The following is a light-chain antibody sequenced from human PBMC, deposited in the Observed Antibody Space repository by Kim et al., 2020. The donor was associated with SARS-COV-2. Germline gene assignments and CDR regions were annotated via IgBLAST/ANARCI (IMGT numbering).Light chain of an antibody. Sequence: APGERATLSCRASRSVSSNLAWYQQKPGQAPRLLIYGASTRATGIPARFSGSGSGTEFTLTISSLQSEDFAVYYCQQYNNWPPTFGQGTKVDIK. J-gene: IGKJ1*01. V-gene: IGKV3-15*01. CDR3: QQYNNWPPT. CDR1: RSVSSN. CDR2: GAS.